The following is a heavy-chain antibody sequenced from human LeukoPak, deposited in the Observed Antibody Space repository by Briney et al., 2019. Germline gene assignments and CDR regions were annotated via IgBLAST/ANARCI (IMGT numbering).Heavy chain of an antibody. CDR2: IKDDGSDT. CDR1: GSTTFSRSW. D-gene: IGHD4/OR15-4a*01. J-gene: IGHJ4*02. Sequence: PGGSLRLSCAASGSTTFSRSWMHWVRQAPGKGLVWVSGIKDDGSDTTYADSVKGRFTVSRDNSKNTLYLQMNSLRAEDTAVYYCAKDAKYVFFDYWGQGTLVTVSS. CDR3: AKDAKYVFFDY. V-gene: IGHV3-74*03.